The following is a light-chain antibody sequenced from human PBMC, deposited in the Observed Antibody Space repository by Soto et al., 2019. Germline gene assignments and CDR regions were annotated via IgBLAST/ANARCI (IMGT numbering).Light chain of an antibody. Sequence: QSVLTQPPSASGSPGQSVTISCTGTSSDVGGYKFVSWYQQHPGKAPKLLIFGYTNRPSGVPDRFSGSKSGTSASLAITGLQSEDEAAYYCQSYDSDLSAWVFGGGTKLTVL. CDR1: SSDVGGYKF. J-gene: IGLJ3*02. CDR2: GYT. CDR3: QSYDSDLSAWV. V-gene: IGLV2-8*01.